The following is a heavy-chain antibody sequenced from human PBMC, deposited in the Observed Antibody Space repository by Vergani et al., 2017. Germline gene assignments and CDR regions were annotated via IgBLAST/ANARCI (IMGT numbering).Heavy chain of an antibody. Sequence: QVQLVQSGAEVKKPGSSVKVSCKASGGTFSSYTISWVRQAPGQGLEWMGRIIPILTITNYAQKFQGRVTITADKSTSTAYMELSSLKSEATGVYYCARDLYDILTGYPIESCNYGMDVWGQGTTVTVSS. CDR2: IIPILTIT. CDR1: GGTFSSYT. CDR3: ARDLYDILTGYPIESCNYGMDV. V-gene: IGHV1-69*08. J-gene: IGHJ6*02. D-gene: IGHD3-9*01.